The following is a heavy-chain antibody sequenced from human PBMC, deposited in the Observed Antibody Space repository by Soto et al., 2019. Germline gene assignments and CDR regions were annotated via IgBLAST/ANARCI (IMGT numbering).Heavy chain of an antibody. V-gene: IGHV3-73*02. CDR2: VRTKNNNYAT. CDR3: TSYDNSGYFYLNY. CDR1: GFTFSASA. Sequence: EVQLVESGGGLVQPGSSLRLSCEASGFTFSASAIHWVRQASGKGLEWVGRVRTKNNNYATTYAASVTGRFTISRDDSRNTAFLQMSSLKTEDTAIYYCTSYDNSGYFYLNYWGQGTLVTVSS. D-gene: IGHD3-22*01. J-gene: IGHJ4*02.